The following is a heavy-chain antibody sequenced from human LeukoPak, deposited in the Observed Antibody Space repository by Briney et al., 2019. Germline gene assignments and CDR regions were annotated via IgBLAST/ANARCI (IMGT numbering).Heavy chain of an antibody. Sequence: GASVTVSCKASGGTFSSYAISWVRQAPGQGLEWMGRIIPILGIANYAQKFQGRVTITADKSTSTAYMELSSLRSEDTAMYYCARDLNPATPYYYYYMDVWGKGTTVTVAS. CDR1: GGTFSSYA. CDR2: IIPILGIA. D-gene: IGHD5-12*01. V-gene: IGHV1-69*04. CDR3: ARDLNPATPYYYYYMDV. J-gene: IGHJ6*03.